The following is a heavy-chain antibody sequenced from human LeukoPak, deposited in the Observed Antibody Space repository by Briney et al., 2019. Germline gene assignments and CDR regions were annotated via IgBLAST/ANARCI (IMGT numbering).Heavy chain of an antibody. J-gene: IGHJ4*02. V-gene: IGHV3-30*02. Sequence: GGSLRLSCAASGFTFSTYGMHWVRQAPGKGLEWAAFIRADEANKYYADSVKGRFTISRDISKSTLYLQMNSLRVEDTAVYYCARDDYWGQGTLVTVSS. CDR3: ARDDY. CDR1: GFTFSTYG. CDR2: IRADEANK.